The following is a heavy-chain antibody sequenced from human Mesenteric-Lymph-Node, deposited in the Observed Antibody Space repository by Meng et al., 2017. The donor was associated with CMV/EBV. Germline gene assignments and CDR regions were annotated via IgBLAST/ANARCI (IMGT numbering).Heavy chain of an antibody. CDR1: GGSVSSGSYY. CDR3: ARSNVLRFLEWLFDY. V-gene: IGHV4-61*01. J-gene: IGHJ4*02. Sequence: SETLSLTCTVSGGSVSSGSYYWSWIRQPPGKGLEWIGYIYYSGSTNYNPSLKSRVTISVDTSKNQFSLKLSSVTAADTAVYYCARSNVLRFLEWLFDYWGQGTLVTVSS. CDR2: IYYSGST. D-gene: IGHD3-3*01.